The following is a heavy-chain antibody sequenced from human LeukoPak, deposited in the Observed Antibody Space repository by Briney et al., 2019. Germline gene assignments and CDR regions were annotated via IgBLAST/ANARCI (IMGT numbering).Heavy chain of an antibody. CDR2: MKQDGRDN. D-gene: IGHD4-23*01. J-gene: IGHJ6*02. CDR1: GFTFSNYW. V-gene: IGHV3-7*04. Sequence: GGSLRLSCTASGFTFSNYWMTWVRQAPGKGLEWVANMKQDGRDNDYADSVKGRFTISRDNAKNSLYLQLDSLTVEDTAIYYCARGLRWTPDGLAVWGQGTTVTVSS. CDR3: ARGLRWTPDGLAV.